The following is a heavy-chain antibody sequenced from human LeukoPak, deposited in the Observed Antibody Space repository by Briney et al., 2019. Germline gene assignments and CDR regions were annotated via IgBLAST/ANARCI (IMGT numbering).Heavy chain of an antibody. CDR3: ARGTPPSSSCYDY. CDR1: GGSFSSNSCY. J-gene: IGHJ4*02. Sequence: SETLSLTCTVSGGSFSSNSCYWGWIRQPPGKGLEWIGSMYYSGSTYYNPSLKSRVTISIDTSKNQFSLKLNSVTAADTAVYYCARGTPPSSSCYDYWGQGTLVTVSS. D-gene: IGHD6-13*01. CDR2: MYYSGST. V-gene: IGHV4-39*07.